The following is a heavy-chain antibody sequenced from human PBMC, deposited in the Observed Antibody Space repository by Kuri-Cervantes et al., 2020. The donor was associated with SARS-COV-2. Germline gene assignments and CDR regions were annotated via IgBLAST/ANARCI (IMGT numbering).Heavy chain of an antibody. CDR2: ISSSSSYT. J-gene: IGHJ5*02. V-gene: IGHV3-11*06. CDR1: GFTVSDYY. D-gene: IGHD6-19*01. CDR3: ARGQGSGWYLGLSANRFDP. Sequence: GGSLRLSCAASGFTVSDYYMSWIRQAPGKGLEWVSYISSSSSYTNYADSVKGRFTISRDNAKNSLYLQMNSLRAEDTGVYYCARGQGSGWYLGLSANRFDPWGQGTLVTVSS.